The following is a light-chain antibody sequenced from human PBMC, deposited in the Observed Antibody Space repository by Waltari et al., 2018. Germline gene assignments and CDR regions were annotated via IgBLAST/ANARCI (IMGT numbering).Light chain of an antibody. CDR2: GAS. V-gene: IGKV3-20*01. CDR3: QQYDISPLT. J-gene: IGKJ4*01. Sequence: EIVLTQSPGTLSLSPGERATLSCMASQTVRTTSLAWYQQKPGQAPTLLMYGASSRATGIPDRFSGSGSGTDFSLTISSLEPEDFAVYYCQQYDISPLTFGGGTKVEIK. CDR1: QTVRTTS.